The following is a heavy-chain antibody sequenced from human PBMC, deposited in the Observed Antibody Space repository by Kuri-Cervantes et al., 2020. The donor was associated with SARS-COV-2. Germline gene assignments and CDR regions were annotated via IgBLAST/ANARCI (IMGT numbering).Heavy chain of an antibody. D-gene: IGHD2-2*02. J-gene: IGHJ4*02. CDR1: GFTFSSYS. V-gene: IGHV3-48*01. CDR3: ASPEVAIRG. CDR2: ISSSSSTI. Sequence: GESLKISCAASGFTFSSYSMNWVRQAPGKGLEWVSYISSSSSTIYYADSVKGRSTISRDNAKNSLYLQMNSLRAEDTAVYYCASPEVAIRGWGQGTLVTVSS.